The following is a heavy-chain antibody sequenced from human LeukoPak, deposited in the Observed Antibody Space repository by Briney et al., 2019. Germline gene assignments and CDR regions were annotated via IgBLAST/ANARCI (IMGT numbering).Heavy chain of an antibody. J-gene: IGHJ3*02. CDR2: IIPIFGTA. CDR3: AREVGAFYAFDI. Sequence: GASVKVSCKASGGTFSSYAISWVRQAPGQGLEWMGGIIPIFGTANYAQKFQGRVTITADESTSTAYMELRSLRSDDTAVYYCAREVGAFYAFDIWGQGTMVTVSS. V-gene: IGHV1-69*13. CDR1: GGTFSSYA. D-gene: IGHD1-26*01.